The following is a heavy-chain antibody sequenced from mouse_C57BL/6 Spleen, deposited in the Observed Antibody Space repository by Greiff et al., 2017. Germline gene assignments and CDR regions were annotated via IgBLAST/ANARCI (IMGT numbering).Heavy chain of an antibody. V-gene: IGHV1-52*01. J-gene: IGHJ4*01. CDR3: ARDYYGSSNYYAMDY. D-gene: IGHD1-1*01. CDR2: IDPSDSET. Sequence: VQLQQPGAELVRPGSSVKLSCKASGYTFTSYWMHWVKQRPIQGLEWIGNIDPSDSETHYNQKFKGKATLTVDKSSSTAYMQLSSLTSEDSAVYYCARDYYGSSNYYAMDYWGQGTSVTVSS. CDR1: GYTFTSYW.